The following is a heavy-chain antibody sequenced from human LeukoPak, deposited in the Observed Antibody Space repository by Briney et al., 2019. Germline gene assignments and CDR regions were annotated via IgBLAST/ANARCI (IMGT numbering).Heavy chain of an antibody. Sequence: ASVKVSCKASGYTFTGYYMHWVRQTPGQGLEWMGWINPNSGGTNYAQKFQGRVTMTRDTSISTAYMELSRLRSDDTAVYYCARVGPTMVRGVLPGYWGQGTLVTVSS. D-gene: IGHD3-10*01. CDR2: INPNSGGT. CDR3: ARVGPTMVRGVLPGY. V-gene: IGHV1-2*02. CDR1: GYTFTGYY. J-gene: IGHJ4*02.